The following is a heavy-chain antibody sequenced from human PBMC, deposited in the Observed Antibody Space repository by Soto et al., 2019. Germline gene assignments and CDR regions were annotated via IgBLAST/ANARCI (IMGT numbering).Heavy chain of an antibody. J-gene: IGHJ3*02. CDR1: GFTFSSYW. CDR3: ARVHVDGFWSGYSPAPPVDDAFDI. CDR2: INSDGSST. Sequence: GGSLRLSCAASGFTFSSYWMHWVRQAPWKGLVWVSRINSDGSSTSYADSVKGRFTISRDNAKNTLYLQMNSLRAEDTAMYYCARVHVDGFWSGYSPAPPVDDAFDIWGQGTMVTVSS. V-gene: IGHV3-74*01. D-gene: IGHD3-3*01.